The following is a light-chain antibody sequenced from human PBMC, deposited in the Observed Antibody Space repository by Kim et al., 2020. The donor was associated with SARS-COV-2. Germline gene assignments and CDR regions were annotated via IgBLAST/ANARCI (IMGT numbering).Light chain of an antibody. Sequence: EIVMTQSPATLSVSPGERATLSCRASQSVRNNLAWYQQIPGQAPRLLIHGASTGATGIPARFSGSGSGTEFTLTISILQSEDFAVYYCQQYYTWPTFGQGTKLEI. J-gene: IGKJ2*01. V-gene: IGKV3-15*01. CDR1: QSVRNN. CDR3: QQYYTWPT. CDR2: GAS.